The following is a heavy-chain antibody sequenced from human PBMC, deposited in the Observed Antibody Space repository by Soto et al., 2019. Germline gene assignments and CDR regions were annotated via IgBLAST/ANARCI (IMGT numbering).Heavy chain of an antibody. Sequence: QVQLVQSGAEVKKPGASVKVSCKASGYTFTHYGITWVRQAPGQGLEWMGWINSFSGDTNYPQKLQGRLTMTTATSTNTVYMELRNLRSDDTAVYYCARDLHSGGKYWYFDIWGSGTLVTVSS. CDR1: GYTFTHYG. CDR3: ARDLHSGGKYWYFDI. D-gene: IGHD2-15*01. J-gene: IGHJ2*01. V-gene: IGHV1-18*01. CDR2: INSFSGDT.